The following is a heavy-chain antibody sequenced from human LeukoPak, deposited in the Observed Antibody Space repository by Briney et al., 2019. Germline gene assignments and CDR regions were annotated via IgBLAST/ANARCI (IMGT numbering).Heavy chain of an antibody. CDR2: ISWNSGSI. V-gene: IGHV3-9*03. J-gene: IGHJ4*02. Sequence: PGGSLGLSCAASGFTFDDYAMHWVRQAPGKGLEWVSGISWNSGSIGYADSVKGRFTISRDNDKNSLYLQMNSLRAEDMALYYCAKGIVATIGLYFDYWGQGTLVTVSS. CDR3: AKGIVATIGLYFDY. CDR1: GFTFDDYA. D-gene: IGHD5-12*01.